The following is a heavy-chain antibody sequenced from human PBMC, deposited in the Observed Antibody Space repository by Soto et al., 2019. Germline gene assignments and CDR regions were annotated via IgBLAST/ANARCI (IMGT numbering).Heavy chain of an antibody. J-gene: IGHJ4*02. D-gene: IGHD3-3*02. CDR3: AKDRRARELVLSWPY. V-gene: IGHV3-23*01. Sequence: GGSLRLSCAASGFTFSSYAMSWVRQAPGKGLEWVSAISGSGGSTYYADSVKGRFTISRDNSKNTLYLQMNSLRAEDTAVYYCAKDRRARELVLSWPYWGKANRNSVSS. CDR1: GFTFSSYA. CDR2: ISGSGGST.